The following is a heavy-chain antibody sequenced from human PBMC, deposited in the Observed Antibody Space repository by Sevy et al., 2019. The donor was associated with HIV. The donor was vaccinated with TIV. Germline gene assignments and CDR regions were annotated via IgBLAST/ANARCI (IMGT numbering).Heavy chain of an antibody. CDR3: VKDVRYYYDDTGGFFDG. CDR2: ISGTGGNT. D-gene: IGHD3-22*01. Sequence: GGSLRLSCAASGFTFRNHAMRWIRQTPGKGLEWVAAISGTGGNTYYADSVKGRFTISRDNSNNMLFVQMNTLRAEDTAVYYCVKDVRYYYDDTGGFFDGWGQGTLVTVSS. CDR1: GFTFRNHA. V-gene: IGHV3-23*01. J-gene: IGHJ4*02.